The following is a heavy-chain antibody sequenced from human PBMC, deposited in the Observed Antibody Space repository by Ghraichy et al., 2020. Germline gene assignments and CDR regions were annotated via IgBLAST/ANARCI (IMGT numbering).Heavy chain of an antibody. CDR3: ARAYDSSGYYYVGDAFDI. CDR2: INHSGST. J-gene: IGHJ3*02. V-gene: IGHV4-34*01. Sequence: SETLSLTCAVYGGSFSGYYWSWIRQPPGKGLEWIGEINHSGSTNYNPSLKSRVTISVDTSKNQFSLKLSSLTAADTAVYYCARAYDSSGYYYVGDAFDIWGQGTMVTVSS. D-gene: IGHD3-22*01. CDR1: GGSFSGYY.